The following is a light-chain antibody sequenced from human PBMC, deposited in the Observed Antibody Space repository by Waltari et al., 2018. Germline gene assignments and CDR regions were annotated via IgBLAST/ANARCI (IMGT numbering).Light chain of an antibody. Sequence: SVLYSSNNKNYLAWYQQKPGQPPKLLIYWASTRESGVPDRFSGGGSGTDFTLTISSLQAEDVAVYYCQQYHSTPWAFGQGTKVEIK. CDR3: QQYHSTPWA. CDR2: WAS. J-gene: IGKJ1*01. CDR1: SVLYSSNNKNY. V-gene: IGKV4-1*01.